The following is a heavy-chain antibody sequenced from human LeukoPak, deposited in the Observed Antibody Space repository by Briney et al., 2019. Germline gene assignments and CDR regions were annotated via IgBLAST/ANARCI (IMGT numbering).Heavy chain of an antibody. D-gene: IGHD2-2*01. CDR2: ISSSSSYI. Sequence: GGSLRLSCAASGFTLRSYSMIWVRQAPGKGLEWVSSISSSSSYIYYADSLKGRFTISRDNAKNSLYLQMNSLRAEDTAVYYCARESCSSTSCRLDYWGQGTLVTVSS. V-gene: IGHV3-21*01. CDR3: ARESCSSTSCRLDY. J-gene: IGHJ4*02. CDR1: GFTLRSYS.